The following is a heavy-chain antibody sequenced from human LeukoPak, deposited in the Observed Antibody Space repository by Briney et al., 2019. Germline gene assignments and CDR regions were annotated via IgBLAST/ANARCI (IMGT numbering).Heavy chain of an antibody. Sequence: GGSLRLSCAASGFTFSSYAMHWVRQAPGKGLEWVAVISYDGSNKYYADSVKGRFTISRDNSKSTLCLQMNSLRAEGTAVYYCAKQLGYCSDGSCYFPYWGQGTLVTVSS. CDR1: GFTFSSYA. CDR2: ISYDGSNK. V-gene: IGHV3-30-3*02. CDR3: AKQLGYCSDGSCYFPY. D-gene: IGHD2-15*01. J-gene: IGHJ4*02.